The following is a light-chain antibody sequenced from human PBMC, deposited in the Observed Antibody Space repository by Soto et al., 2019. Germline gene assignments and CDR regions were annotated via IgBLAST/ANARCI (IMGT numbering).Light chain of an antibody. J-gene: IGKJ5*01. V-gene: IGKV2-28*01. CDR2: LGS. CDR1: QSLLHSNGYNY. CDR3: MQALQTPTT. Sequence: DIVMTQSPLSLPVTPGEPASISCRSSQSLLHSNGYNYLDWYLQKPGQSPQLLIYLGSNRASGVPDRFRGSGSGTNFTLKISRVEVEDVGVYYCMQALQTPTTFGQGTRLETK.